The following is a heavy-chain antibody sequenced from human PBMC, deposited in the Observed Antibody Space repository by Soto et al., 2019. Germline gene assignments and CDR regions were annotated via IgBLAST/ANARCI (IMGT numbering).Heavy chain of an antibody. CDR2: ISGSGTST. V-gene: IGHV3-48*03. J-gene: IGHJ4*02. CDR3: ASKIVTPGYHYYDY. D-gene: IGHD3-9*01. CDR1: GFSFSSCE. Sequence: GGSLRLSCAVSGFSFSSCEMSWVRQAPGKGLEWVSYISGSGTSTQYSDSVKGRFTISRDNAKNSLHLQMNSLGAEDTAVYYCASKIVTPGYHYYDYWGQGTLVTVSS.